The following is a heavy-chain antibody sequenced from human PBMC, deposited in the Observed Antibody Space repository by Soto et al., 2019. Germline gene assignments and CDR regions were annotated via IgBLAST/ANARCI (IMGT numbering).Heavy chain of an antibody. Sequence: QVQLVQSGAEVKKPGSSVKVSCKAYGGTFSSYAISWVRQAPGQGLEWMGGIIPLFGTANYAQKFQGRVTITADESTSTAYMELSSLRSEDTAVYYCARDAVPGYGDYHLDYWGQGTLVTVSS. CDR1: GGTFSSYA. D-gene: IGHD4-17*01. CDR2: IIPLFGTA. J-gene: IGHJ4*02. V-gene: IGHV1-69*12. CDR3: ARDAVPGYGDYHLDY.